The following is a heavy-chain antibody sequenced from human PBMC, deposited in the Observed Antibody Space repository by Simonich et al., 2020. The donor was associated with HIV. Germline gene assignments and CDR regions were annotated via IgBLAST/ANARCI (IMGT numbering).Heavy chain of an antibody. J-gene: IGHJ3*02. D-gene: IGHD6-19*01. CDR2: IGRKAHSYAK. CDR1: DFTFSASA. Sequence: EVQLVESGGGLVQPGGSLKLSCAASDFTFSASAMHWVRQASGKGLEWVCRIGRKAHSYAKAYGASVKGRFTISRDDSKNTAYLQMNSLKTEDTAVYYCTRGLIAVADRDAFDIWGQGTMVTVSS. V-gene: IGHV3-73*02. CDR3: TRGLIAVADRDAFDI.